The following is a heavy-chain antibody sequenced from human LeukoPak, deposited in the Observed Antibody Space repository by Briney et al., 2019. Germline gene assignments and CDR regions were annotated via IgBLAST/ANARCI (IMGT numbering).Heavy chain of an antibody. J-gene: IGHJ4*02. V-gene: IGHV3-20*04. CDR1: GFIFNEYG. CDR2: INGNGGRT. CDR3: AKDGPITMVRGVIIRQFDY. Sequence: GGSLRLSCAASGFIFNEYGMTWVRQIPGKGLEWVSGINGNGGRTGYADSVKGRFTITRDNSKNTLYLQMNSLRAEDTAVYYCAKDGPITMVRGVIIRQFDYWGQGTLVTVSS. D-gene: IGHD3-10*01.